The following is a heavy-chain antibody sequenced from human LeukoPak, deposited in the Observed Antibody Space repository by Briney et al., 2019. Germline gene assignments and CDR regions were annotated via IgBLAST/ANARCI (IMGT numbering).Heavy chain of an antibody. Sequence: GGSLRLSCAASGFTVSSNYMSWVRQAPGKGLEWVSVIYSGGSTYYADSVKGRFTISRDNFKNTLYLQMNSLRAEDTAVYYCVRSGYSKYYFDYWGQGTLVTVSS. V-gene: IGHV3-53*01. CDR2: IYSGGST. J-gene: IGHJ4*02. D-gene: IGHD3-3*01. CDR3: VRSGYSKYYFDY. CDR1: GFTVSSNY.